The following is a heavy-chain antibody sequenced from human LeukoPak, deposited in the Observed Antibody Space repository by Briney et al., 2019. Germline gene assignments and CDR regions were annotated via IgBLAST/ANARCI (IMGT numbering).Heavy chain of an antibody. CDR3: ARGVTIFGVVIISYYMDV. J-gene: IGHJ6*03. CDR1: GFTFSSYE. CDR2: ISSSDSTI. V-gene: IGHV3-48*03. D-gene: IGHD3-3*01. Sequence: GGSLRLSCAASGFTFSSYEMHWVRQAPGKGLEWVSYISSSDSTIYYADSVKGRFTISRDNSKNTLYLQMNSLSTDDTAVYYCARGVTIFGVVIISYYMDVWGKGTTVTVSS.